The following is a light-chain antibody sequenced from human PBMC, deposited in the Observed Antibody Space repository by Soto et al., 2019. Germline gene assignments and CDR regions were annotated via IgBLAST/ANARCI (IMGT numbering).Light chain of an antibody. CDR1: SSNIGAGHD. J-gene: IGLJ1*01. CDR2: GNG. CDR3: QSYDSNLSGSEV. Sequence: QSVLTQPPSVSGAPGQRVTISCTWSSSNIGAGHDVYWYQHLPGTAPKLLIYGNGNRPSGVPDRFSGSKSGTSASLAITGLQAEDEADYYCQSYDSNLSGSEVFGTGTKVTVL. V-gene: IGLV1-40*01.